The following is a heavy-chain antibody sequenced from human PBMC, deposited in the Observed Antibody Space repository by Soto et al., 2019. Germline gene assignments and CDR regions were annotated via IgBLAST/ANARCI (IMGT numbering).Heavy chain of an antibody. CDR1: GYTFTSYY. Sequence: ASVKVSCKASGYTFTSYYMHWVRQAPGQGLEWMGIINPSGGSTSYAHKFQDRVTITRDTSASTAYMELRGLRSEDTAVYYCARRYKSAGWLEPWGQGTLVTVSS. V-gene: IGHV1-46*01. CDR3: ARRYKSAGWLEP. J-gene: IGHJ5*02. D-gene: IGHD1-1*01. CDR2: INPSGGST.